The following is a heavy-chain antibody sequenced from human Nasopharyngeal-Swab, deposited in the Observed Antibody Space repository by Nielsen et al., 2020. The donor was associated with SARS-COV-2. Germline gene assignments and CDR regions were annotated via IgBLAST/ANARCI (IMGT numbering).Heavy chain of an antibody. V-gene: IGHV4-59*01. CDR2: IYYSGST. CDR3: ARVLGSIVVVPAAMPVYAFDI. Sequence: CQAPGTGLSWVGYIYYSGSTNYNPSLKSRVTISVDTSKNQFSLKLSSVTAADTAVYYCARVLGSIVVVPAAMPVYAFDIWGQGTMVTVSS. J-gene: IGHJ3*02. D-gene: IGHD2-2*01.